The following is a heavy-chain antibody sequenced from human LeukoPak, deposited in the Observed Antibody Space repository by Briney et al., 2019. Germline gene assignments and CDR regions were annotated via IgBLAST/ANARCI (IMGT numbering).Heavy chain of an antibody. Sequence: ASVKVSCKASGYTFTAYYLHWVRQAPGQGLEWMGCINPNSGGTNSAQKFQGRVTMTRDTSISTAYMELSGLRADDTAVYYCAHQTGNALLESWGQGTLVTVS. V-gene: IGHV1-2*02. CDR1: GYTFTAYY. D-gene: IGHD7-27*01. CDR3: AHQTGNALLES. CDR2: INPNSGGT. J-gene: IGHJ4*02.